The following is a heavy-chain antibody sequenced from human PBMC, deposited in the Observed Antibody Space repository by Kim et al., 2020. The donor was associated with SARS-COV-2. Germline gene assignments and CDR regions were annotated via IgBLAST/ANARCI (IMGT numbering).Heavy chain of an antibody. CDR3: AKSLTIFWVDCFDP. J-gene: IGHJ5*02. V-gene: IGHV3-23*01. Sequence: ADSVKSTFTTARDNSKNTLYLQMNSLRAEDPAVYYCAKSLTIFWVDCFDPWGQGTLVTVSS. D-gene: IGHD3-9*01.